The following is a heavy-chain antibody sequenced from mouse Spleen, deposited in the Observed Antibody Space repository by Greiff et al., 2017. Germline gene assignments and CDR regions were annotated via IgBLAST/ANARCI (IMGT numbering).Heavy chain of an antibody. J-gene: IGHJ2*01. CDR3: ASYADFDY. Sequence: EVKLVESGPELVKPGASVKISCKASGYSFTGYFMNWVMQSHGKSLEWIGRINPYNGDTFYNQKFKGKATLTVDKSSGTAHMELRSLASEDSAVYYCASYADFDYWGQGTTLTVSS. CDR1: GYSFTGYF. D-gene: IGHD6-5*01. V-gene: IGHV1-20*02. CDR2: INPYNGDT.